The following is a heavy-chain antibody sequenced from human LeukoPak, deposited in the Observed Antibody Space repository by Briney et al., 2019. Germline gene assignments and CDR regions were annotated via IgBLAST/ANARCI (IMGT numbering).Heavy chain of an antibody. D-gene: IGHD6-19*01. J-gene: IGHJ4*01. Sequence: GGSLRLSCAASGFTFSNSAMSWVRQAPGKGLEWVSTLSGSGITTYYADSVKGRFTISRDNSKNTLYLQMNSLRAEDTAVYYCAKGIYSSGWSYSDYWGHGTLVTVSS. CDR1: GFTFSNSA. CDR2: LSGSGITT. CDR3: AKGIYSSGWSYSDY. V-gene: IGHV3-23*01.